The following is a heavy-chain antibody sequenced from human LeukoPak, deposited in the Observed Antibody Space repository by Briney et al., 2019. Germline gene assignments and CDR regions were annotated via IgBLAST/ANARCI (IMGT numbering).Heavy chain of an antibody. CDR1: GYTFTGYY. CDR3: ARVDDILTGHLDY. J-gene: IGHJ4*02. D-gene: IGHD3-9*01. V-gene: IGHV1-2*02. Sequence: ASVKVSCKASGYTFTGYYMHWVRQAPGQGLEWMEWINPNSRGTKYAQKFQGRVTMTRDTSISTAYMELTRLRSDDTAVYYCARVDDILTGHLDYWGQGTLVTVSS. CDR2: INPNSRGT.